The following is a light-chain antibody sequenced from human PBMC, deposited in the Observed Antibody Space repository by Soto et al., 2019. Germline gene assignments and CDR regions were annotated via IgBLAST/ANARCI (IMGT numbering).Light chain of an antibody. CDR2: RVS. CDR3: QQYGNLPLT. CDR1: QTITT. J-gene: IGKJ4*01. Sequence: IVLTKSPVTLSLSPGERATLSCRASQTITTLAWYQRKPGQAPRLLIYRVSSRATGVPDRFSGSGSGTDYTLTISRLEPEDFAVYYCQQYGNLPLTFGGGTSVDIK. V-gene: IGKV3-20*01.